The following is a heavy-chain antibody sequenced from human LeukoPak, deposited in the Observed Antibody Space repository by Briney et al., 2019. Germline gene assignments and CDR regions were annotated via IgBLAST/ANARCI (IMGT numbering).Heavy chain of an antibody. CDR3: AHYGDYRFMYYFDY. Sequence: SGPTLVKPTQTLTLTCTFSGFSLSTSGMCVSWIRQSPGKALEWLALIYWNNDNRYSPSLKTRLTITKDTSKNQVVLTMTEMDPVDTATYYCAHYGDYRFMYYFDYWGQGTLVTVSS. V-gene: IGHV2-5*08. CDR1: GFSLSTSGMC. CDR2: IYWNNDN. D-gene: IGHD4-17*01. J-gene: IGHJ4*02.